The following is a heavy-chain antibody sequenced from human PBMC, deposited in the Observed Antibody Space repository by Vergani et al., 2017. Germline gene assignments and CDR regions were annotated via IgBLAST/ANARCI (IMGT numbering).Heavy chain of an antibody. Sequence: EVQLVQSGAEVKKPGESLKISCKGSGYSFTSYWIGWVRQMPGKGLEWMGIIYPGDSDTRYSPSFQAKVTISADKSSSTAYLQWSSLKASDTAMYYCARQGDELVYCSGSSCYGNGFDPWGQGTLVTVSS. D-gene: IGHD2-15*01. CDR3: ARQGDELVYCSGSSCYGNGFDP. CDR1: GYSFTSYW. CDR2: IYPGDSDT. J-gene: IGHJ5*02. V-gene: IGHV5-51*01.